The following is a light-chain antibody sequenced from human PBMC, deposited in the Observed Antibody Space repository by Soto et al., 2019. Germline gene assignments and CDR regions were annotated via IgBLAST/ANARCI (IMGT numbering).Light chain of an antibody. J-gene: IGLJ2*01. CDR2: EDN. V-gene: IGLV6-57*04. CDR3: QSYDSSNHGV. CDR1: SGSIASNY. Sequence: NFMLTQPHSVSESPGKTVTISCTRSSGSIASNYVQWYQQRPGSAPTTVIYEDNQRPSGLPGRFSGFIDSSSNSASLPIFGVKTADEAAYYCQSYDSSNHGVFGGGTKLTVL.